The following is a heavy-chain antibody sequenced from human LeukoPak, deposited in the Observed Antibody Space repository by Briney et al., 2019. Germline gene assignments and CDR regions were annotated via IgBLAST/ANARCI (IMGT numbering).Heavy chain of an antibody. V-gene: IGHV4-59*08. Sequence: ASETLSLTCTVSGGSVSSYYWSWIRQPPGKGLEWIGYIYYSGSANSNPSLKSRVTIPVDTSKNQFSLKLSSVTAANTAVYYCARLRYPNYRFDYWGQGTLVTVSS. CDR1: GGSVSSYY. J-gene: IGHJ4*02. CDR3: ARLRYPNYRFDY. CDR2: IYYSGSA. D-gene: IGHD1-1*01.